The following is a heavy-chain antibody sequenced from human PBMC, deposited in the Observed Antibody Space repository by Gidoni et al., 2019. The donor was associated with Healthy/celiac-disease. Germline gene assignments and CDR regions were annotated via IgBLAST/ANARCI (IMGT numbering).Heavy chain of an antibody. D-gene: IGHD2-15*01. CDR1: GFTFSSYA. CDR3: ARALTPIVVVVAASDY. Sequence: QVQLVESGGGVVQPGRSLRLSCAASGFTFSSYAMHWVRQAPGKGLEWVAVITKDGSNKYYADSVKGRFTISRDNSKNTLYLQMNSLRAEDTAVYYCARALTPIVVVVAASDYWGQGTLVTVSS. CDR2: ITKDGSNK. V-gene: IGHV3-30-3*01. J-gene: IGHJ4*02.